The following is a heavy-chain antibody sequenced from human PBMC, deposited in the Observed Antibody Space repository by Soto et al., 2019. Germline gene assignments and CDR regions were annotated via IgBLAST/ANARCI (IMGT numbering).Heavy chain of an antibody. CDR2: ISAYNGNT. J-gene: IGHJ6*02. CDR3: ARVGTYCTNRVCSWYGMGV. CDR1: GYTFTSYG. Sequence: QVQLVQSGAEVKKPGASVKVSCKASGYTFTSYGISWVRQAPGQGLAWMGWISAYNGNTNYEQKFQGRDTMTPDQPTSAAYMELRSWQSDNTPVYYRARVGTYCTNRVCSWYGMGVWGQGTKLTVSS. D-gene: IGHD2-8*01. V-gene: IGHV1-18*01.